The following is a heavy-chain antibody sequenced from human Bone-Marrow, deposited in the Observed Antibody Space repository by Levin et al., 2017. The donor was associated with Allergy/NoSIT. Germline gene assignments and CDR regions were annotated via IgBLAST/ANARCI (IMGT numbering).Heavy chain of an antibody. CDR3: ARDSLGNDY. CDR2: ISYDETTK. J-gene: IGHJ4*02. CDR1: GFTFSNYA. D-gene: IGHD3-10*01. V-gene: IGHV3-30-3*01. Sequence: GESLKISCAASGFTFSNYAMLWVRQAPGKGLEWVAIISYDETTKYYADSVKGRFTISRDNSKNTLYLQLNSLRAEDTAVYYCARDSLGNDYWGQGTLVTVSS.